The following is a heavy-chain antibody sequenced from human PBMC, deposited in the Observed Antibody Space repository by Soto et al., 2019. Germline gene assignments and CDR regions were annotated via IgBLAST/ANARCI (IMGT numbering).Heavy chain of an antibody. CDR2: IYPGDSDT. J-gene: IGHJ6*02. CDR1: GYSFTSYW. CDR3: ARHSTRYDFWSGYYSPYYYYYGMDV. D-gene: IGHD3-3*01. Sequence: PGESLKISCKGSGYSFTSYWIGWVRQMPGKGLEWMGIIYPGDSDTRYSPSFQGQVTISADKSISTAYLQWSSLKASDTGMYYCARHSTRYDFWSGYYSPYYYYYGMDVWGQGTTVTVSS. V-gene: IGHV5-51*01.